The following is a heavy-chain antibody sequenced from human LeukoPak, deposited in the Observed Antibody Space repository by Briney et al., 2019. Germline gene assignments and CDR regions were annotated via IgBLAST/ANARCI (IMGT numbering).Heavy chain of an antibody. CDR2: TYYRSKWST. V-gene: IGHV6-1*01. CDR3: ARSTGPIDY. D-gene: IGHD1-1*01. J-gene: IGHJ4*02. CDR1: GDSVSSNSAA. Sequence: SLTLSLTCAISGDSVSSNSAAWNWIRQSPSRGLEWLGRTYYRSKWSTYYAVSVKSRISINRDTSKNQISLQLNSVTPEDTAVYYCARSTGPIDYWGQGTLVTVSS.